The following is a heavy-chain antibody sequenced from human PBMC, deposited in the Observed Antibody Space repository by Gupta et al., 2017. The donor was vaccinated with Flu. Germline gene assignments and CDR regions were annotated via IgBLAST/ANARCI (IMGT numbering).Heavy chain of an antibody. J-gene: IGHJ6*03. CDR1: GGPFNSSA. D-gene: IGHD1-26*01. CDR2: IIPLFGTT. CDR3: ARITLVGATVDYYMDV. Sequence: QVQLVQSGAEVKKPGSSVKVSCKASGGPFNSSALSWVRQAPGQGLEWMGEIIPLFGTTNYAQRFQGRVTIIADESTSTVNMELSSLRSEDTAVYYCARITLVGATVDYYMDVWGKGTAVIVS. V-gene: IGHV1-69*01.